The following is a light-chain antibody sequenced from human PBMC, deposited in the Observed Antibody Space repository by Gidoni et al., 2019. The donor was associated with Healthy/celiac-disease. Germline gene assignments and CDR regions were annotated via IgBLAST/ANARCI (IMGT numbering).Light chain of an antibody. J-gene: IGKJ2*02. CDR3: RQRYSTPRT. CDR1: QSISSY. CDR2: AAS. Sequence: DIQMTQSPSSLSASVGDRVTITCRASQSISSYLNWYQQQPGKAPKLLIYAASSLQSGVPSRFRGSGSRTDFTLSTSSLLPDVFATYYCRQRYSTPRTFGQGTKLEIK. V-gene: IGKV1-39*01.